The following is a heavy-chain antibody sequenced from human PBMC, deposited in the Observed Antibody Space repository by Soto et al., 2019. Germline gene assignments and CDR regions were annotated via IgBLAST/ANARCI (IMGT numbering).Heavy chain of an antibody. CDR1: GYTFSDFD. Sequence: ASVKVSCKASGYTFSDFDINWLRQASGQGPERMGWMNAKSGDTFFPQRFQGKFNMTWDTSLSTAYMEVGSLTSDDTAIYYCARGNPFNYTGFDVWGQGTRVTVSS. CDR3: ARGNPFNYTGFDV. J-gene: IGHJ6*02. D-gene: IGHD4-4*01. V-gene: IGHV1-8*01. CDR2: MNAKSGDT.